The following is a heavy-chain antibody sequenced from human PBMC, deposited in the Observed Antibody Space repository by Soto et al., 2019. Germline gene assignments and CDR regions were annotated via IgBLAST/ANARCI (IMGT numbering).Heavy chain of an antibody. Sequence: EVQLVESGGGLVQPGGSLRLSCAASGFTFNSYSMNWVRQAPGKGLEWVSSISSSSSTIYYADSVKGRFTISRDNDKNLQYLQKNSLREEETAVYCGGGGSTILVWFRGAFDFWGQGTMVTVSS. J-gene: IGHJ3*01. V-gene: IGHV3-48*02. CDR2: ISSSSSTI. CDR3: GGGSTILVWFRGAFDF. CDR1: GFTFNSYS. D-gene: IGHD3-3*01.